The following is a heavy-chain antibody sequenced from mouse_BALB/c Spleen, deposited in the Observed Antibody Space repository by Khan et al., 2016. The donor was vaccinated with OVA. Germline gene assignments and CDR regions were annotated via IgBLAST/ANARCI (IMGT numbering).Heavy chain of an antibody. CDR2: ISRVGDYT. J-gene: IGHJ3*01. V-gene: IGHV5-6*01. Sequence: EVELVESGGDLVKPGGSLKLSCAASGFTFSSYSMPWVRQTPDKRLEWVATISRVGDYTNFQDSVKGRFTISRDNAKNTLNLQMSSLKYEDTALYDCASHLTGSFAYWGQGTLVTVSA. CDR1: GFTFSSYS. D-gene: IGHD4-1*01. CDR3: ASHLTGSFAY.